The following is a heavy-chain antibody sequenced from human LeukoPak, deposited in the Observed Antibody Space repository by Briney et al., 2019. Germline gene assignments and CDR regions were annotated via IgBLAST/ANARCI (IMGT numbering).Heavy chain of an antibody. J-gene: IGHJ4*02. D-gene: IGHD2-21*02. CDR2: ISWDGGMT. CDR3: AKDGAYCGGDCYSWVDY. Sequence: GGSLRLSCAASGFTFDDYTMHWVRHASGKGLEWVSLISWDGGMTYYADSVKGRFTISRDNSKNSLYLQMNSLTTEDTALYYCAKDGAYCGGDCYSWVDYWGQGTLVTVSS. V-gene: IGHV3-43*01. CDR1: GFTFDDYT.